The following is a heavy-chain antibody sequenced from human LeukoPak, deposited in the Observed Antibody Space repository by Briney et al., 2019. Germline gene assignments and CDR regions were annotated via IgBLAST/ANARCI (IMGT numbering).Heavy chain of an antibody. Sequence: GGSLRLSCAASGFTFSSYSMNWVRQAPGKGLEWVSAISGSGGSTYYADSVKGRFTISRDNSKNTLYLQMNSLRAEDTAVYYCAKGGPTTYYYDSSGYYGFDYWGQGTLVTVSS. CDR1: GFTFSSYS. D-gene: IGHD3-22*01. CDR2: ISGSGGST. CDR3: AKGGPTTYYYDSSGYYGFDY. J-gene: IGHJ4*02. V-gene: IGHV3-23*01.